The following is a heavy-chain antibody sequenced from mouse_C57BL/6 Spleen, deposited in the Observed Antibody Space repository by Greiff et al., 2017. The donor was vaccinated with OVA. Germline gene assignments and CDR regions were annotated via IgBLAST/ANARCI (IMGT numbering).Heavy chain of an antibody. V-gene: IGHV1-50*01. CDR3: ARWMITNWYFDV. CDR1: GYTFTSYW. J-gene: IGHJ1*03. Sequence: QVQLQQPGAELVKPGASVKLSCKASGYTFTSYWMQWVKQRPGQGLEWIGEIDPSDSYTNYNQKFKGKATLTVDTSSSTAYMQLSSLTSEDSAVYYCARWMITNWYFDVWGTGTTVTVSS. CDR2: IDPSDSYT. D-gene: IGHD2-3*01.